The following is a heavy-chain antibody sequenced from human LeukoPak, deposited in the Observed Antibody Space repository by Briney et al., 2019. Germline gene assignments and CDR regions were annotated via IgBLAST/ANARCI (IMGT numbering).Heavy chain of an antibody. Sequence: GGSLRLSCAASGFTFNTYAMSWVRQAPGKGLEWVSSISENGESTYYADSVKGRFTISRDNSRNPLYLQMHSLRAEDTAVYYCASYFHYGDYASLWYWGQGTLVTVSS. CDR3: ASYFHYGDYASLWY. V-gene: IGHV3-23*01. CDR1: GFTFNTYA. CDR2: ISENGEST. D-gene: IGHD4-17*01. J-gene: IGHJ4*02.